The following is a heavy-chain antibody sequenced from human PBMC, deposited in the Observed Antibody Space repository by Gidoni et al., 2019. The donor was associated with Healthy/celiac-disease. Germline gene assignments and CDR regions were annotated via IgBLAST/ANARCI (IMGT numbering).Heavy chain of an antibody. CDR1: GGTFSRYA. CDR3: ARAYIVVVPGHYYYYGMDV. V-gene: IGHV1-69*01. D-gene: IGHD2-2*01. Sequence: QVQLVQSGAEVKKPGSSVKVSCKASGGTFSRYAISWVRQAPGQGLEWMGGIIPIFGTANYAQKFQGRVTITADESTSTAYMELSSLRSEDTAVYYCARAYIVVVPGHYYYYGMDVWGQGTTVTVSS. J-gene: IGHJ6*02. CDR2: IIPIFGTA.